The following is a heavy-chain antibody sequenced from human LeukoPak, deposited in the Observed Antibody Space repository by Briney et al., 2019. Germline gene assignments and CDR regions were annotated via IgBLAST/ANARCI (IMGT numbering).Heavy chain of an antibody. J-gene: IGHJ3*02. CDR1: GYTFTSYG. Sequence: SVKVSCKTSGYTFTSYGISWVRQAPGQGLEWMGWISAYNGNTNYAQKLQGRVTMTRDTSTSTVYMELSSLRSEDTAVYYCASPSRRYDSRGAFDIRGQGTMVTVSS. CDR3: ASPSRRYDSRGAFDI. CDR2: ISAYNGNT. V-gene: IGHV1-18*01. D-gene: IGHD3-22*01.